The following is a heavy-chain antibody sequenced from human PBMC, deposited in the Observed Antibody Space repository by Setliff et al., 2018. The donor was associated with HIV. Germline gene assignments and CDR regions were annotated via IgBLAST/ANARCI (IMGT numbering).Heavy chain of an antibody. D-gene: IGHD2-2*01. CDR2: IFSSGST. J-gene: IGHJ4*02. CDR1: GDSISSYS. CDR3: ARGSMPDY. V-gene: IGHV4-59*12. Sequence: SETLSLTCTVSGDSISSYSWNWIRQSPGGGLEWIGFIFSSGSTSYNPSLKSRVTMSVDTSKNQFSLKLNSVTAADTAVYYCARGSMPDYWGQGTLVTVSS.